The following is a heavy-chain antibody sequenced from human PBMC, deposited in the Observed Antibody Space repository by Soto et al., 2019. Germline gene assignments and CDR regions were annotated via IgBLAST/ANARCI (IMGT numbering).Heavy chain of an antibody. CDR1: GGSISSYY. Sequence: SETLSLTCTVSGGSISSYYWSWIRQPPGKGLEYIGYIYYSGNPNYNPTLKSRVTISVDTSKNQYSLRLSSVTAADTAMYYCSSADSATISPFFDYWGQGTLVTVSS. J-gene: IGHJ4*02. D-gene: IGHD1-26*01. V-gene: IGHV4-59*01. CDR2: IYYSGNP. CDR3: SSADSATISPFFDY.